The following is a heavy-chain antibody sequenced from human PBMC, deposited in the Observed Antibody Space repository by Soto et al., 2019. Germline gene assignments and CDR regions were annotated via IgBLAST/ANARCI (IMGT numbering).Heavy chain of an antibody. J-gene: IGHJ4*02. D-gene: IGHD5-18*01. CDR2: IYYSGST. Sequence: SETLSLTCTVSGGSISSGGYYWSWIRQHPGKGLEWIGYIYYSGSTYYNPSLKSRVTISVDTSKNQFSLKLSSVTAADTAVYYCARASDSYGLGGDYWGQGTLVTVSS. CDR1: GGSISSGGYY. V-gene: IGHV4-31*03. CDR3: ARASDSYGLGGDY.